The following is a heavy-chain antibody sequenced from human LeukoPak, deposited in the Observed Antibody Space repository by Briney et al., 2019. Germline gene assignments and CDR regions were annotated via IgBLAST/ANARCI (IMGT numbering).Heavy chain of an antibody. J-gene: IGHJ4*02. V-gene: IGHV7-4-1*02. CDR3: ARDHSSSWDGVYYFDY. Sequence: ALVKVSCKASGYTFTSYAMNWVRQAPGQGLEWMGLINTNTGNPTYAQGFTGRFVFSLDTSVSTAYLQISSLKAEDTAVYYCARDHSSSWDGVYYFDYWGQGTLVTVSS. CDR2: INTNTGNP. CDR1: GYTFTSYA. D-gene: IGHD6-13*01.